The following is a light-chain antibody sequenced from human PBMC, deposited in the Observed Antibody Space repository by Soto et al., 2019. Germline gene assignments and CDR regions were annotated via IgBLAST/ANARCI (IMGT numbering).Light chain of an antibody. V-gene: IGKV1-39*01. CDR1: QSISSY. Sequence: DIHITQTPSSLSASVGDRVTITCRASQSISSYLNWYQQKPGKAPKLLIHAASSLESGVPSRFSGSGSGTDFTLTISSLQPEGSATYYCQESYSSPETLGQGTKVDIK. CDR3: QESYSSPET. CDR2: AAS. J-gene: IGKJ2*01.